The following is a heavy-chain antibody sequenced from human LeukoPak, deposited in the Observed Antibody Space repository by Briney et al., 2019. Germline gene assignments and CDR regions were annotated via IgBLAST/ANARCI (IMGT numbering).Heavy chain of an antibody. CDR1: GFTLNNYA. Sequence: GGSLRLSCAASGFTLNNYAMSWVRRAPGKGVEGVSSISGSGDYTFYADSVKGRLTISRDNSKDTLYLQMNSLRVEDTAIYYCAKDRPNYYGTNGHYYTRNGDYWGQGTLVTVSS. CDR2: ISGSGDYT. CDR3: AKDRPNYYGTNGHYYTRNGDY. D-gene: IGHD3-22*01. V-gene: IGHV3-23*01. J-gene: IGHJ4*02.